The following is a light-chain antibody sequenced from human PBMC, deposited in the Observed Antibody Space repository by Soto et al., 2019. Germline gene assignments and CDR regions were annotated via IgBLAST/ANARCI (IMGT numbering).Light chain of an antibody. Sequence: SYELTQPPSVSVAPGKTARITCGGNNIGSKSVHWYQQKPGQAPVLVIYYDSDRPSGIPERFSGSNSGNTATLTISRVEAGEEADYYCQVWDSSSDSYVFGTGTKVTVL. CDR1: NIGSKS. CDR2: YDS. CDR3: QVWDSSSDSYV. J-gene: IGLJ1*01. V-gene: IGLV3-21*04.